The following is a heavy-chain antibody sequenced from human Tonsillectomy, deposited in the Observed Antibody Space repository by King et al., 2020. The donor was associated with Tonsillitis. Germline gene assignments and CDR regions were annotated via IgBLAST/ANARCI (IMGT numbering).Heavy chain of an antibody. Sequence: QLQESGSGLVKPSQTLSLTCAVSGGSISSGGYSWSWIRQPPGKGLEWIGYIYHSGTTYYNPSLKSRVTISVDRSKNQFSLKLSSVTAADTAMYYCASVIFGFGELPKYNWFDPWGHGTLVTASS. CDR1: GGSISSGGYS. D-gene: IGHD3-10*01. V-gene: IGHV4-30-2*01. CDR2: IYHSGTT. J-gene: IGHJ5*02. CDR3: ASVIFGFGELPKYNWFDP.